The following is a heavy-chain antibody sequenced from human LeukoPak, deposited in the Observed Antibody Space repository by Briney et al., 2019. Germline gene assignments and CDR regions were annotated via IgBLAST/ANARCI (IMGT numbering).Heavy chain of an antibody. J-gene: IGHJ4*02. CDR1: GFTFSSYG. CDR2: IWYDGSNK. D-gene: IGHD6-13*01. Sequence: GGSLRLSCTASGFTFSSYGMHWVRQAPGKGLEWVAVIWYDGSNKYYADSVKGRFTISRDNSKNTLYLQMNSLRAEDTAVYYCARVVSRSWWYFDYWGQGTLVTVSS. V-gene: IGHV3-33*01. CDR3: ARVVSRSWWYFDY.